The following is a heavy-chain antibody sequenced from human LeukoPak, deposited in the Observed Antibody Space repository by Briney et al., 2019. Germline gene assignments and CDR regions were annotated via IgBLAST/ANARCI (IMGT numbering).Heavy chain of an antibody. CDR1: GFTVSSNY. CDR3: ARVDSSQGYYYYGMDV. J-gene: IGHJ6*02. Sequence: GGSLRLSCAASGFTVSSNYMNWVRQAPGKGLERVSVIYGGGNIYYADSVKGRFTISRDNSKNTLYLQMNSLRAEDTAVYYCARVDSSQGYYYYGMDVWGQGTTVTVSS. CDR2: IYGGGNI. D-gene: IGHD2-15*01. V-gene: IGHV3-53*05.